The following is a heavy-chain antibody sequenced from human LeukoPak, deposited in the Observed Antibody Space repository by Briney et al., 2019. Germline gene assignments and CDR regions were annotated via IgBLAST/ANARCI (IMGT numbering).Heavy chain of an antibody. D-gene: IGHD3-9*01. Sequence: GESLKISCKGSGYSFTSYWISWVRQMPGKGLEWMGRIDPSDSYTNYSPSFQGHVTISADKSISTAYPQWSSLKASDTAMYYCAIGYDILTGSFDYWGQGTLVTVSS. V-gene: IGHV5-10-1*01. CDR1: GYSFTSYW. CDR2: IDPSDSYT. CDR3: AIGYDILTGSFDY. J-gene: IGHJ4*02.